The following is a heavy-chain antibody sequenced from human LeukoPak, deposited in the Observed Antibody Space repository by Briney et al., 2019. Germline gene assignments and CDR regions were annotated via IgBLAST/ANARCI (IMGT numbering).Heavy chain of an antibody. CDR1: GFTFSSYA. J-gene: IGHJ4*02. V-gene: IGHV3-30-3*01. D-gene: IGHD4-23*01. Sequence: PGGSLRLSCAASGFTFSSYAMHWVRQAPGKGLEWVAVISYDGSNKYYADSVKGRFTISRDNSKNTLYLQMNSLRAEDTAVYYCARPDGGKGFDYWGQGTLVTVSS. CDR3: ARPDGGKGFDY. CDR2: ISYDGSNK.